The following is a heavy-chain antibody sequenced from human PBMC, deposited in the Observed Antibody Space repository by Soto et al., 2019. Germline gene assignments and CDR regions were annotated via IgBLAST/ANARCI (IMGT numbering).Heavy chain of an antibody. V-gene: IGHV1-69*02. CDR3: AGYCGGDCHHTGVDP. CDR1: GGTFSRYS. CDR2: IIPIPMLGIP. J-gene: IGHJ5*02. Sequence: SVKVSCKASGGTFSRYSISWVRQAPGQGLEWMGRIIPIPMLGIPNYARKFQGRVTMTADKSTTTAYMELSSLRSEDTAVYYCAGYCGGDCHHTGVDPWGQGTLVTVS. D-gene: IGHD2-21*02.